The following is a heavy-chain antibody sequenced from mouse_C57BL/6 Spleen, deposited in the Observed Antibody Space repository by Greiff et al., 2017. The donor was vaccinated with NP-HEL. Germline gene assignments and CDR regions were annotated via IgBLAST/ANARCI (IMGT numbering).Heavy chain of an antibody. Sequence: EVQLQQSGPELVKPGASVKISCKASGYTFTDYYMNWVKQSHGKSLEWIGDINPNNGGTSYNQKFKGKATLTVDKSSSTAYMERRSLTSEDSAVYYCARWKTAQATLPFDYWGQGTTLTVSS. CDR1: GYTFTDYY. V-gene: IGHV1-26*01. CDR2: INPNNGGT. D-gene: IGHD3-2*02. J-gene: IGHJ2*01. CDR3: ARWKTAQATLPFDY.